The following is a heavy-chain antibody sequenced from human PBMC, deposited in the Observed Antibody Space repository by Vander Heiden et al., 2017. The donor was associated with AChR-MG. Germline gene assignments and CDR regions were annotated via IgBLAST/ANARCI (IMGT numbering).Heavy chain of an antibody. Sequence: VPLVESGGGLVQPGGSLRLSCAASGFTLSSYWMSWVRQAPGKGLEWVANIKQDGSEKYYVDSVKGRFTISRDNAKNSLYLQMNSLRAEDTAVYYCARDAHGDYGGEGYWGQGTLVTVSS. D-gene: IGHD4-17*01. CDR3: ARDAHGDYGGEGY. V-gene: IGHV3-7*03. CDR1: GFTLSSYW. CDR2: IKQDGSEK. J-gene: IGHJ4*02.